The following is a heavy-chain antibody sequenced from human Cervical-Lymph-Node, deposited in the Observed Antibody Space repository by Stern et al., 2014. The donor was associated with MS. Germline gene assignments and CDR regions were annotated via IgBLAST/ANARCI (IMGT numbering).Heavy chain of an antibody. CDR1: GYTFTRYD. CDR3: ARWAYNWAFDY. CDR2: ISVYNGNT. Sequence: MQLVESGAEVKKPGASVKVSCKASGYTFTRYDIAWVRQAPGQGLEWMEWISVYNGNTKYAQKLQGRVTMTRDTSTNTAYMELRSLISDDTAVYYCARWAYNWAFDYWGQGALVTVSS. D-gene: IGHD1-20*01. V-gene: IGHV1-18*01. J-gene: IGHJ4*02.